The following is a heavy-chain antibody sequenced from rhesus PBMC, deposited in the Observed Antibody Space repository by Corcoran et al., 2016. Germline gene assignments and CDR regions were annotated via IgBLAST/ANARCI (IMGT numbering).Heavy chain of an antibody. J-gene: IGHJ4*01. CDR3: ARDGQYCTGSGCYLYFDY. CDR2: ISGSGGST. CDR1: GGSISSNY. Sequence: QLQLQESGPGLVKPSETLSLTCAVSGGSISSNYWSWIRQPPGKGLEWIGRISGSGGSTDYNPSLKIRVTISTDTSKNQFSLKLGSVTAADTAVYYCARDGQYCTGSGCYLYFDYWGQGVLVTVSS. D-gene: IGHD2-21*01. V-gene: IGHV4-173*01.